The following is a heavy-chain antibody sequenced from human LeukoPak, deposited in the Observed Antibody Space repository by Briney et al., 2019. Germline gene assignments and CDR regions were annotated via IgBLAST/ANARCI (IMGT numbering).Heavy chain of an antibody. V-gene: IGHV3-30*04. Sequence: GGSLRLSCAASGFPFNSYAIHWVRQSPGKGLEGVAVISYDGRNKYYADSVKGRSTISRDNSKNTLYLQMNSLRAEDTAVYYCARDPEAVAGTRGAYYYYGMDVWGQGTTVTVSS. CDR3: ARDPEAVAGTRGAYYYYGMDV. J-gene: IGHJ6*02. CDR1: GFPFNSYA. D-gene: IGHD6-19*01. CDR2: ISYDGRNK.